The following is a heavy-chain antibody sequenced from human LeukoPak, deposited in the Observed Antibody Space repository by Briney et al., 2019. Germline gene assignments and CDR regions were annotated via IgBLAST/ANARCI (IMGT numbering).Heavy chain of an antibody. CDR2: INHSGST. CDR1: GGSFSGYY. V-gene: IGHV4-34*01. CDR3: ARASAI. Sequence: SETLSLTCAVYGGSFSGYYWSWIRQPPGKGLEWIGEINHSGSTNYNPSLKSRVTISVDTSKNQFSLKLSSVTAADAAVYYCARASAIWDQGTMVTVSS. J-gene: IGHJ3*02.